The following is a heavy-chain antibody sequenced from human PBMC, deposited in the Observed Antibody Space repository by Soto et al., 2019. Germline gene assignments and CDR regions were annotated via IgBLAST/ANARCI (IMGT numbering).Heavy chain of an antibody. Sequence: ASVKVSCKASGYTFTSYGISWVRQAPGQGLEWMGWISAYNGNTNYAQKLQGRVTMTTDTSTSTAYMELRSLRSDDTAVYDCARGLIAVAGFYYFDYWGQGTLVTVSS. CDR3: ARGLIAVAGFYYFDY. CDR1: GYTFTSYG. V-gene: IGHV1-18*01. D-gene: IGHD6-19*01. CDR2: ISAYNGNT. J-gene: IGHJ4*02.